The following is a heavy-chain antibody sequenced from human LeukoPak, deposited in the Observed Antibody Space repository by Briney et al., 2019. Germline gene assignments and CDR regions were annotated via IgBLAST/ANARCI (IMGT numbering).Heavy chain of an antibody. V-gene: IGHV1-2*02. CDR1: GYTFTDYY. J-gene: IGHJ6*02. Sequence: ASVRVSCKASGYTFTDYYMHWVRQAPGQGPEWMGCISPNSGGTKNAQKFQGRVTMTRDTSISTAYMEVSSLRPDDTAVYYCARSGKYYGMDVWGQGTTVTVSS. CDR2: ISPNSGGT. CDR3: ARSGKYYGMDV. D-gene: IGHD1-26*01.